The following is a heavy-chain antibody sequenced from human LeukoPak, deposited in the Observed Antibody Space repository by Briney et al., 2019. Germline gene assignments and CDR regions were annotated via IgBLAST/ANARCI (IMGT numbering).Heavy chain of an antibody. Sequence: GGSLRLSCAGSGFTFSSYGMHGVRQAPGKGLEWVAVISYDGSNKYYADSVKGRFTISRDNSKNTLYLQMNSLRAEDTAVYYCARALGSMDVWGKETTVTVS. CDR2: ISYDGSNK. CDR1: GFTFSSYG. V-gene: IGHV3-30*03. D-gene: IGHD3-10*01. J-gene: IGHJ6*04. CDR3: ARALGSMDV.